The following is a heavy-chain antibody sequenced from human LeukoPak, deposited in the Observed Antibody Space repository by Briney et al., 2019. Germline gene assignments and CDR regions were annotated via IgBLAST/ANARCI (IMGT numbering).Heavy chain of an antibody. J-gene: IGHJ3*02. Sequence: PSETLSLTCAVYGGSFSGYYWSWIRQPPGKGLEWIGEINHSGSTNYNPSLKSRVTISVDKSKNQFSLKLSSVTAADTAVYYCAREGYDVVAVAATGFAFDIWGQGTMVTVSS. CDR2: INHSGST. CDR3: AREGYDVVAVAATGFAFDI. V-gene: IGHV4-34*01. CDR1: GGSFSGYY. D-gene: IGHD2-15*01.